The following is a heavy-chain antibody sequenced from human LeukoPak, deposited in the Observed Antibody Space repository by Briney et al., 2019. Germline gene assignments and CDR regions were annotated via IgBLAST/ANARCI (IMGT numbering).Heavy chain of an antibody. CDR3: AKGRGYCTGGSCYSDY. V-gene: IGHV3-23*01. CDR1: GFTFSNYA. D-gene: IGHD2-15*01. Sequence: GGSLRLSCTASGFTFSNYAMSWVRQAPGKGLEWVSTISGSDGSTYYADSVKGRFTISRDNSKNTLYLRMNSLRVEDTAIYYCAKGRGYCTGGSCYSDYWGQGTLVTVSS. CDR2: ISGSDGST. J-gene: IGHJ4*02.